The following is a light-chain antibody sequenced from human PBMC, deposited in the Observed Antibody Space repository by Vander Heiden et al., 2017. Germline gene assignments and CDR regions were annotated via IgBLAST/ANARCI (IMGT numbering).Light chain of an antibody. J-gene: IGKJ2*02. CDR3: QQSYSTLST. CDR2: AAS. V-gene: IGKV1-39*01. Sequence: SPSSLSASVGDRVTITCRASQSISSYLNWYQQKPGKAPKLLIYAASSLQSGVPSRFSGSGSGTDFTLTISSLQPEDFATYYCQQSYSTLSTFGQGTKLEIK. CDR1: QSISSY.